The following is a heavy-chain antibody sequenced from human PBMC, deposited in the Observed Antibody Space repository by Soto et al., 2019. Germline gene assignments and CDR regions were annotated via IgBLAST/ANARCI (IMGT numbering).Heavy chain of an antibody. CDR3: ASGIVATITSSFDY. CDR1: GFTFSSYA. Sequence: GGSLRLSCAASGFTFSSYAMHWVRQAPGKGLEWVAVISYDGSNKYYADSVKGRFTISRDNSKNTLYLQMNSLRAEDTAVYYCASGIVATITSSFDYWGQGTLVTVPS. J-gene: IGHJ4*02. CDR2: ISYDGSNK. V-gene: IGHV3-30-3*01. D-gene: IGHD5-12*01.